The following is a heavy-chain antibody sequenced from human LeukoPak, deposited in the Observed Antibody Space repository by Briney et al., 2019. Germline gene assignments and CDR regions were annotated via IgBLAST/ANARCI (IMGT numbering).Heavy chain of an antibody. V-gene: IGHV4-31*03. D-gene: IGHD3-10*01. J-gene: IGHJ4*02. CDR1: GGSISSGGYY. CDR2: IYYSGST. CDR3: ARDNRSGWFGEYYFDY. Sequence: KPSETLSLTCTVSGGSISSGGYYWSWIRQHPGKGLEWIGYIYYSGSTYYNPSHKSRVTISVDTSKNQFSLKLSSVTAADTAVYYCARDNRSGWFGEYYFDYWGQGTLVTVSS.